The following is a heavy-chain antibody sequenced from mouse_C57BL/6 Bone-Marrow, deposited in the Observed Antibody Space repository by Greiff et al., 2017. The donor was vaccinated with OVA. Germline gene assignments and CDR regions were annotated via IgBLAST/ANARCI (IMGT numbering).Heavy chain of an antibody. J-gene: IGHJ2*01. D-gene: IGHD2-1*01. CDR1: GYTFTSYG. Sequence: VKLMESGAELARPGASVKLSCKASGYTFTSYGISWVKQRTGQGLEWIGEIYPRSGNTYYNEKFKGKATLTADKSSSTAYMELRSLTSEDSAVYFCALRRYYGNSFDYWGQGTTLTVSS. V-gene: IGHV1-81*01. CDR3: ALRRYYGNSFDY. CDR2: IYPRSGNT.